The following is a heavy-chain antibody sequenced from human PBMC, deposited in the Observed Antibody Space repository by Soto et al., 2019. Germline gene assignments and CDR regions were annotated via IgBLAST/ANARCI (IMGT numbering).Heavy chain of an antibody. CDR2: MNPNSGNT. CDR3: ARGRTIVRPLQPNWFDP. Sequence: ASVKVSCKASGYTFTSYDINWVRQATGQGLEWMGWMNPNSGNTGYAQKFQGRVTMTRNTSISTAYMELSSLRSEDTAVYYCARGRTIVRPLQPNWFDPWGQGTLVTVSS. J-gene: IGHJ5*02. D-gene: IGHD3-22*01. V-gene: IGHV1-8*01. CDR1: GYTFTSYD.